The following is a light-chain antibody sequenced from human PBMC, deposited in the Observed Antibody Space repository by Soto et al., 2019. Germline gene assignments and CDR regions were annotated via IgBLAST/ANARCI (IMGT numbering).Light chain of an antibody. Sequence: EIVMTHSPAPLSVSPGERATLSCRASQSVNSNFAWYQQKPGQAPRRLIYAATTRATGIPARFSSSGYGTEFTLTISSLQSEDVAVYYCQQYYNWSRTFGQGTKLDIK. J-gene: IGKJ1*01. CDR3: QQYYNWSRT. V-gene: IGKV3-15*01. CDR1: QSVNSN. CDR2: AAT.